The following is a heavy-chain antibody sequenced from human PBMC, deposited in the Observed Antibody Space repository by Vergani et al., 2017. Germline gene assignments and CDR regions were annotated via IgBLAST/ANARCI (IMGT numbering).Heavy chain of an antibody. V-gene: IGHV3-30*02. Sequence: QVQLVQSGGGVVQPGGSLRLSCAASGLTFRNYDMHWVRQAPGKGLEWVAFMRYDEVNKYYADSVKGRFTISRDISKNTLYLQMNSLRADDTAVYYCAKKGSYVDYADYWGQGTLVTVSS. J-gene: IGHJ4*02. CDR3: AKKGSYVDYADY. CDR1: GLTFRNYD. D-gene: IGHD4-17*01. CDR2: MRYDEVNK.